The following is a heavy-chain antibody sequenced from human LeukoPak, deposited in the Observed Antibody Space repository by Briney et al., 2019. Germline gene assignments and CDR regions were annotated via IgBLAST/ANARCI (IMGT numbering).Heavy chain of an antibody. Sequence: PGGSLRLSCAASGFTFSSYAMHWVRQAPGKGLEWVAVISYDGSNKYYADSVKGRFTISRDNSKNTLYLQMNSLRAEDTAVYYCARGPYYDFWSGYYWDTDYFDYWGQGTLVTVSS. CDR3: ARGPYYDFWSGYYWDTDYFDY. V-gene: IGHV3-30-3*01. J-gene: IGHJ4*02. CDR1: GFTFSSYA. CDR2: ISYDGSNK. D-gene: IGHD3-3*01.